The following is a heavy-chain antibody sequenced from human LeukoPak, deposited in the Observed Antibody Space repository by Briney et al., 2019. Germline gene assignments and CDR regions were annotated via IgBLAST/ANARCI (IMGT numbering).Heavy chain of an antibody. Sequence: GGSLRLSCAASGFTISSYSMIWVRQAPGKGLEWVSYISTTSTAIYYADSVKGRFTISRDNAKNSLYLQMSGLRAEDTAVYYCARASGPFDYWGQGTLVTVSS. CDR2: ISTTSTAI. V-gene: IGHV3-48*01. CDR3: ARASGPFDY. J-gene: IGHJ4*02. D-gene: IGHD1-14*01. CDR1: GFTISSYS.